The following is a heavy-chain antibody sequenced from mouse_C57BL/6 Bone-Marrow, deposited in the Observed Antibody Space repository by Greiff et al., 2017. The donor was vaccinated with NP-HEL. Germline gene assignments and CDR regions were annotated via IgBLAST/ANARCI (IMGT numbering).Heavy chain of an antibody. D-gene: IGHD2-5*01. CDR2: ISDGGSYT. Sequence: EVQLVESGGGLVKPGGSLKLSCAASGFTFSSYAMSWVRQTPEKRLEWVATISDGGSYTYYPDNVKGRFTISRDNAKNNLYLQMSHLKSEDTAMYYCAREGSNYEYFDVWGTGTTVTVSS. CDR3: AREGSNYEYFDV. CDR1: GFTFSSYA. J-gene: IGHJ1*03. V-gene: IGHV5-4*01.